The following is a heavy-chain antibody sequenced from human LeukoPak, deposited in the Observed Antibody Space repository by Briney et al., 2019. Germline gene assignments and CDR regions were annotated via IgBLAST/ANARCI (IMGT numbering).Heavy chain of an antibody. Sequence: SETLSLTCTVSGGSISSSSYYWGWIRQPPGKGLEWIGSIYYSGSTNYNPSLKSRVTISVDTSKNQFSLKLSSVTAADTAVYYCAREAEEFLGQSHYYYYMDVWGKGTTVTVSS. CDR1: GGSISSSSYY. CDR2: IYYSGST. V-gene: IGHV4-39*07. D-gene: IGHD3-10*01. CDR3: AREAEEFLGQSHYYYYMDV. J-gene: IGHJ6*03.